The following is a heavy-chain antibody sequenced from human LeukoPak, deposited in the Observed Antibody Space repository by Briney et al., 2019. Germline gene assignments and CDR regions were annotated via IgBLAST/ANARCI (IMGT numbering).Heavy chain of an antibody. Sequence: GESLKISCKGSGYSFTTYWISWVRQMPGKGLEWMGRIDPSDSYINYSPSFQGHVTISADKSIDTAYLQWSSLKASDTAMYYCARIQRDYYYHGVDVWGQGTTVTVSS. CDR1: GYSFTTYW. V-gene: IGHV5-10-1*01. CDR2: IDPSDSYI. D-gene: IGHD5-18*01. J-gene: IGHJ6*02. CDR3: ARIQRDYYYHGVDV.